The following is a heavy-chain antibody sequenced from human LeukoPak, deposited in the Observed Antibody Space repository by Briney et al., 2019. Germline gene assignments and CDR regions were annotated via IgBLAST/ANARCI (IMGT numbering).Heavy chain of an antibody. D-gene: IGHD5-18*01. CDR1: GYTFTSYY. J-gene: IGHJ4*02. CDR3: ARDLRNIAQLWSRFDY. Sequence: ASVKVSCKASGYTFTSYYMHWVRQAPGQGLEWMGKINPSGGSTSYAQKFQGRVTMTRDTSTSTVYMELSSLRSEDTAVYYCARDLRNIAQLWSRFDYWGQGTLVTVPS. V-gene: IGHV1-46*01. CDR2: INPSGGST.